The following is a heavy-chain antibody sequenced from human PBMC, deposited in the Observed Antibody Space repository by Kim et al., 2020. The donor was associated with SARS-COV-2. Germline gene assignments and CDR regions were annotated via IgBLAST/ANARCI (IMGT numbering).Heavy chain of an antibody. V-gene: IGHV3-9*01. D-gene: IGHD6-6*01. CDR3: AKDSSSPATYSYYVMDV. J-gene: IGHJ6*02. Sequence: VKGRFTISRDNAKNSLYLQMNSLRAEDTALYYCAKDSSSPATYSYYVMDVWGQGTTVTVSS.